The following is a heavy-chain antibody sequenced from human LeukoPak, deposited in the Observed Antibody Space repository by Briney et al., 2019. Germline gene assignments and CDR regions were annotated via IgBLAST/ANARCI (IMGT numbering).Heavy chain of an antibody. J-gene: IGHJ4*02. CDR3: ASWAYSYGPYYFDY. Sequence: SETLSLTCAVYGGSFSGYYWSWIRQPPGKGPEWIGEINHSGSTNYNPSLKSRVTISVDTSKNQFSLKLSSVTAADTAVYYCASWAYSYGPYYFDYWGQGTLVTVSS. D-gene: IGHD5-18*01. V-gene: IGHV4-34*01. CDR2: INHSGST. CDR1: GGSFSGYY.